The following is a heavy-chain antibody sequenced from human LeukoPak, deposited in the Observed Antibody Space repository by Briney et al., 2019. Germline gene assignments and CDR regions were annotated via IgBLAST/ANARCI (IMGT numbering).Heavy chain of an antibody. V-gene: IGHV7-4-1*02. D-gene: IGHD3-10*01. J-gene: IGHJ4*02. CDR2: INTNTENS. CDR3: AAFGSRWDY. CDR1: GYTFTNYA. Sequence: ASVKVSCKASGYTFTNYAMNWVRQAPGQGLEWMGWINTNTENSTYAQDFAGRFVLSLDTSVSTAYLQISSLKAEDTAVYYCAAFGSRWDYWGQGSLVTVSS.